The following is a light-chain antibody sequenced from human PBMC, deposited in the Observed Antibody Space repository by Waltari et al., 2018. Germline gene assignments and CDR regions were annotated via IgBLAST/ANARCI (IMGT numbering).Light chain of an antibody. CDR3: QVWDSSTDHVV. CDR2: DDD. V-gene: IGLV3-21*02. J-gene: IGLJ2*01. CDR1: NIGIKT. Sequence: SYVLTQPPSLSVAPGQTARITRRGNNIGIKTVHWYPHKPGQAPVLVVYDDDDRPPGIPERISGSNSGNTATLTISRVEAGDEADFYCQVWDSSTDHVVFGGGTKLTVL.